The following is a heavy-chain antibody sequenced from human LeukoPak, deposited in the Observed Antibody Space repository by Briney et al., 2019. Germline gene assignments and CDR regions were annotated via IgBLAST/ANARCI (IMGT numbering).Heavy chain of an antibody. CDR1: GYTLTQLS. CDR3: ASLHLYRRSPSGPREY. Sequence: GASVKVSCKVSGYTLTQLSMHWVRQAPGKGLEWMGGFDPEDGEAIYAQKFQGRVTMTEDTSTDTAYMELSSLRSEDTPVYYCASLHLYRRSPSGPREYWCQGTLVTVSS. V-gene: IGHV1-24*01. J-gene: IGHJ4*02. D-gene: IGHD6-19*01. CDR2: FDPEDGEA.